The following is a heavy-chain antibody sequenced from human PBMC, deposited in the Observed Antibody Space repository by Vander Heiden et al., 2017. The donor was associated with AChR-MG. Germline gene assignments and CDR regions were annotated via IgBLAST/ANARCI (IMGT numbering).Heavy chain of an antibody. J-gene: IGHJ4*02. CDR1: GYTLTELS. CDR3: ATDSGYDILTGDYGLVTFDY. Sequence: QVQLVQSGAEVKKPGASVKVSCKVSGYTLTELSMHWVRQAPGKGLEWMGGFDPEDGETIYAQKFQGRVTMTEDTSTDTAYMERSSMRSEETAVYYCATDSGYDILTGDYGLVTFDYWGQGTLVTVSS. V-gene: IGHV1-24*01. D-gene: IGHD3-9*01. CDR2: FDPEDGET.